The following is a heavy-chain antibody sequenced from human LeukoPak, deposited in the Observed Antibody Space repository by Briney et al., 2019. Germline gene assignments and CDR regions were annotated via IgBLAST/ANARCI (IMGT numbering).Heavy chain of an antibody. CDR1: GFTFSSYA. J-gene: IGHJ5*02. Sequence: PGGSLRLSCAASGFTFSSYAMSWVRQAPGKGLEWVSGISDSGGSTFYADSVKGRFTISRDNSQNTLYLQMNSLRAEDTVVYYCAKGGGGVGIVNWFDPWGQGTLVTVSS. CDR2: ISDSGGST. CDR3: AKGGGGVGIVNWFDP. D-gene: IGHD2-21*01. V-gene: IGHV3-23*01.